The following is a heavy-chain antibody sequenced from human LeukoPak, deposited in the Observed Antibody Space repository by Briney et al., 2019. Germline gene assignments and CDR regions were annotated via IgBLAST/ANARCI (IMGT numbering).Heavy chain of an antibody. V-gene: IGHV3-7*01. CDR2: IEPDGSGK. CDR1: GFSFRDYW. Sequence: GGSLRLSCAASGFSFRDYWMSWVRQTPGKGLEWVADIEPDGSGKTYVDSVKGRFTISRDNAQSLYLQMDTLTAEDTAVYYCATSWVRQPGDFWGQGALVTVSS. D-gene: IGHD3-10*01. CDR3: ATSWVRQPGDF. J-gene: IGHJ4*02.